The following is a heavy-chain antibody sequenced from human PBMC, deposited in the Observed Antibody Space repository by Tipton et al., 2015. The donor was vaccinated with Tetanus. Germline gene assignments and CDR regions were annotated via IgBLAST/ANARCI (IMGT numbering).Heavy chain of an antibody. CDR3: ARVRVDIRDNWFDP. J-gene: IGHJ5*02. V-gene: IGHV4-34*01. D-gene: IGHD2-2*03. CDR1: GGSFSGYY. Sequence: TLSLTCAVYGGSFSGYYWSWIRQPPGKGLEWIGEINHSGSTNYNPSLKSRVTISVDTSKNQFSLKLSSVTAADTAVYYCARVRVDIRDNWFDPWGQGTLVTVSS. CDR2: INHSGST.